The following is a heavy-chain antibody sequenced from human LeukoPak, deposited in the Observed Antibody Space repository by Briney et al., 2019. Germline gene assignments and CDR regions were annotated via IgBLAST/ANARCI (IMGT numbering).Heavy chain of an antibody. J-gene: IGHJ6*02. CDR1: GFTVSSNY. V-gene: IGHV3-66*01. CDR2: IYSGGST. Sequence: GGSLRLSCAASGFTVSSNYMSWVRQAPGKGLEWVSVIYSGGSTYYADSVKGRFTISRDNSKNTLYLQMNSLRAGDTAVYYCARDHRDIVVVPAETNYYYYGMDVWGQGTTVTVSS. CDR3: ARDHRDIVVVPAETNYYYYGMDV. D-gene: IGHD2-2*01.